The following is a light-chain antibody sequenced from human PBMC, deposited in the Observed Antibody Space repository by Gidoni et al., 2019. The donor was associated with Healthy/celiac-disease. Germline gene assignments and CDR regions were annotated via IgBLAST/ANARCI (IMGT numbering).Light chain of an antibody. CDR3: QQLNSYSL. J-gene: IGKJ5*01. V-gene: IGKV1-9*01. Sequence: DIQLTQSPSFLSASVGDRVTITCWASQGISSYLAWYQQKPGKAPKLLIYAASTLQSGVPSRFSGSGSGTEFTLTISSLQPEDFATYYCQQLNSYSLFXQXTRLEIK. CDR1: QGISSY. CDR2: AAS.